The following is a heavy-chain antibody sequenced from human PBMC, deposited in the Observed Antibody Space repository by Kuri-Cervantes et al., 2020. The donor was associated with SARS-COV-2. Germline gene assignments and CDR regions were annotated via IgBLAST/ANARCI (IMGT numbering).Heavy chain of an antibody. CDR1: GFTFSSYS. D-gene: IGHD2-8*01. Sequence: GESLKISCAASGFTFSSYSMNWVRQAPGKGLEWVSSISSSSCYIQYADSVKGRLTISRDKTENSLYLQMNSMSAEDTAVYYCARGGHFTNGVSFGDFYFGLWGRGALVTVSS. V-gene: IGHV3-21*01. CDR3: ARGGHFTNGVSFGDFYFGL. CDR2: ISSSSCYI. J-gene: IGHJ2*01.